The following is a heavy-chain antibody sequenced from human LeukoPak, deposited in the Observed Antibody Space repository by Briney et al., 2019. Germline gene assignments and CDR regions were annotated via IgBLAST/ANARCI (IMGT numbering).Heavy chain of an antibody. CDR3: ASLQGHGYNPKYYFDY. J-gene: IGHJ4*02. V-gene: IGHV1-69*13. D-gene: IGHD5-24*01. CDR1: GGTFSSYA. CDR2: IIPVFGTA. Sequence: VKVSCKASGGTFSSYAISWVRQAPGQGLEWMGGIIPVFGTANYAQKFQGRVTITADESTSTAYMELSSLRSEDTAVYYCASLQGHGYNPKYYFDYWGQGTLVTVSS.